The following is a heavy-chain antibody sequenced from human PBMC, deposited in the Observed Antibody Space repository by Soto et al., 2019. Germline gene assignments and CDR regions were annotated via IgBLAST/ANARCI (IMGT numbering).Heavy chain of an antibody. CDR2: ISGSGVST. CDR3: AKDRVVAAVPYYFDY. CDR1: GFTFSSYA. D-gene: IGHD2-2*01. Sequence: GGSLRLSCAASGFTFSSYAMSWVRQAPGKGLEWVSAISGSGVSTYYADSVKGRFTISRDNSKKTLYLQMNSLRAEDTAVYYFAKDRVVAAVPYYFDYWGQGTLVTVSS. J-gene: IGHJ4*02. V-gene: IGHV3-23*01.